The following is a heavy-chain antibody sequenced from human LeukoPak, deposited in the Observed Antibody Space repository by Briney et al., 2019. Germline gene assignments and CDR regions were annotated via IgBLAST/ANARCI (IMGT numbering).Heavy chain of an antibody. V-gene: IGHV4-61*01. CDR2: KYYSGST. CDR1: GVSINTCCYY. D-gene: IGHD5-18*01. Sequence: SETLSLTCDVSGVSINTCCYYWTWIRRPPGKELEWIGYKYYSGSTRYNSSLRSRLTISLDSSKNQFSLRLTSVTAADTAVYYCARGRSYGFDFDSWGPGTLVIVSS. J-gene: IGHJ4*02. CDR3: ARGRSYGFDFDS.